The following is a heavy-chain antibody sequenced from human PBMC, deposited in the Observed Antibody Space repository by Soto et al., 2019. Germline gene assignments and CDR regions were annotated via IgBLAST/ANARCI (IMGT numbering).Heavy chain of an antibody. CDR1: GYSFTSLD. CDR3: ARGVSAGVDY. CDR2: MEPSTGRT. V-gene: IGHV1-8*01. Sequence: QVQLVQSGAEVREPGASVKVSCKASGYSFTSLDINWVRQTAGQGLEWMGWMEPSTGRTGYAQKFQGRISTTRDTSINTAYMELTTLTSDDTAFYYWARGVSAGVDYWGQGTVVIVSS. D-gene: IGHD1-26*01. J-gene: IGHJ4*02.